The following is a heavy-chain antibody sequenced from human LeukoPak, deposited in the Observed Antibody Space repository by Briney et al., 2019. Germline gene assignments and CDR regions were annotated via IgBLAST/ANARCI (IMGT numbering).Heavy chain of an antibody. D-gene: IGHD2-21*01. CDR3: ARVIGKRFDY. CDR2: ISYDGSNK. CDR1: GFTFSSYG. J-gene: IGHJ4*02. Sequence: GGSLRLSCAASGFTFSSYGMHWVRQAPGKGLEWVAVISYDGSNKYYADSVKGRFTISRDNSKNTLYLQMNSLRAEDTAVYYCARVIGKRFDYWGQGTLVTVSS. V-gene: IGHV3-30*03.